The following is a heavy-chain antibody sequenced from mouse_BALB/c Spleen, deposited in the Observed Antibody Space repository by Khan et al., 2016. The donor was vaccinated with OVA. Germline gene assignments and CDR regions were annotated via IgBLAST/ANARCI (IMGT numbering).Heavy chain of an antibody. Sequence: VQLQESGAELVRPGSSVKISCKASGYTFSSSWMNWVKQRPGQGLEWIGQIFPGNDDADYNGKFKGKATLTAEKSSRTAYMQLTNLKSEDSAVYFWARYFGSRLAYWGQGTLVTVSA. D-gene: IGHD1-1*01. V-gene: IGHV1-80*01. CDR2: IFPGNDDA. J-gene: IGHJ3*01. CDR3: ARYFGSRLAY. CDR1: GYTFSSSW.